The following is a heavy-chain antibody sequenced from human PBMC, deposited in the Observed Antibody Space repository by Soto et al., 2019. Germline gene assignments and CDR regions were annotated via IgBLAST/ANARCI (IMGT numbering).Heavy chain of an antibody. J-gene: IGHJ4*02. CDR3: ARDGDSGTYEY. Sequence: QVQLVQSGAEVKPGSSVKVSCKASGDSFSSYAMSWVRQAPGQGLEWMGGIVPIFGSRNYAQKLQGRVTITADESTSTVYMELTSLTYDDTAIYYCARDGDSGTYEYWGQGTLVTVSS. CDR2: IVPIFGSR. V-gene: IGHV1-69*12. CDR1: GDSFSSYA. D-gene: IGHD5-12*01.